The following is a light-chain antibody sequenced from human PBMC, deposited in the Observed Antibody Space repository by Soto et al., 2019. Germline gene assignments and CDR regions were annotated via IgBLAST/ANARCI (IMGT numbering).Light chain of an antibody. CDR2: DAS. CDR3: QQRSNWPPIN. Sequence: EIVLTQSPGTLSLSPGERATLSCRASQSLSSGYLAWYQQKPGQSPRLLIYDASNRATGIPARFSGSGSGTDFTLTISSLEPEDFAIYYCQQRSNWPPINFGKGTRLEI. J-gene: IGKJ5*01. CDR1: QSLSSGY. V-gene: IGKV3-11*01.